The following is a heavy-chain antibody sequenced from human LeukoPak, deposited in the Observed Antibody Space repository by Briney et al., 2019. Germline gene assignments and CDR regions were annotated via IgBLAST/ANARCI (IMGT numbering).Heavy chain of an antibody. V-gene: IGHV4-34*01. J-gene: IGHJ4*02. Sequence: EAPSVTRVVYGGSLYGYFLRLVAQAPRERLGWGGEINHSGITNYKPYIKSRVTISVDTSKNQFSLKLSSVTAADTAVYYCARAVTMIVVDNFDYWGQGTLVTVSS. CDR2: INHSGIT. CDR1: GGSLYGYF. CDR3: ARAVTMIVVDNFDY. D-gene: IGHD3-22*01.